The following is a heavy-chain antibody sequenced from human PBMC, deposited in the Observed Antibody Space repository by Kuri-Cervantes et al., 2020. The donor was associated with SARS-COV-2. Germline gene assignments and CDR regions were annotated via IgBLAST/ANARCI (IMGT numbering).Heavy chain of an antibody. D-gene: IGHD2-2*01. V-gene: IGHV3-23*01. CDR3: ALRYCSSTSCRDQGYFQH. Sequence: GGSRRVSCAASGFSFSTYSMTWVRQAPGKGLEWVSAISGSGGSTYYADSVKGRFTISRDNSKNTLYLQMNSLRAEGTAVYYCALRYCSSTSCRDQGYFQHWGQGTLVTVSS. CDR2: ISGSGGST. CDR1: GFSFSTYS. J-gene: IGHJ1*01.